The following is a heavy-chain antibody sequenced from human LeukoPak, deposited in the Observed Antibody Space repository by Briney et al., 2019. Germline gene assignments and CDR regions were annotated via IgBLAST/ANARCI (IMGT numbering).Heavy chain of an antibody. V-gene: IGHV4-59*01. CDR3: ARAGPWQIDP. D-gene: IGHD3-10*01. Sequence: PSETLSLTFTVSGGSISSYYWSWIRQPPGKGLEWIGYIYYSGSTNYNPSLKSRVTISVDTSKNQFSLKLSSVTAADTAVYYCARAGPWQIDPWGQGILVTVSS. CDR1: GGSISSYY. J-gene: IGHJ5*02. CDR2: IYYSGST.